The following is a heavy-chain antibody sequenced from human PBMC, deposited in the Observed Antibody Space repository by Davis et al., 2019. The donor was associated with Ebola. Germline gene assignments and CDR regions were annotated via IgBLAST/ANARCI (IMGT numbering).Heavy chain of an antibody. J-gene: IGHJ6*04. D-gene: IGHD6-19*01. Sequence: MPSETLSLTCTVSGGSISSSSYYWSWIRQPPGKGLEWIGYIYYSGSTYYNPSLKSRVTISVDTSKNQFSLKLSSVTAADTAVYYCARQQWLGPYYYYGMDVWGKGTTVTVSS. CDR2: IYYSGST. CDR1: GGSISSSSYY. V-gene: IGHV4-30-4*01. CDR3: ARQQWLGPYYYYGMDV.